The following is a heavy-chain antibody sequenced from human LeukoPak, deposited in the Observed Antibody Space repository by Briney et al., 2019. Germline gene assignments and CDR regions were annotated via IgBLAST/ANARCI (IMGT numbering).Heavy chain of an antibody. CDR3: ARDRLGGPDAFDI. CDR2: IYTSGST. CDR1: GGSISSGSYY. D-gene: IGHD3-16*01. J-gene: IGHJ3*02. Sequence: RSSQTLSLTCTVSGGSISSGSYYWSWIRQPAGKGLEWIGRIYTSGSTNYNPSLKSRVTISVDTSKNQFSLKLSSVTAADTAVYYCARDRLGGPDAFDIWGQGTMVTASS. V-gene: IGHV4-61*02.